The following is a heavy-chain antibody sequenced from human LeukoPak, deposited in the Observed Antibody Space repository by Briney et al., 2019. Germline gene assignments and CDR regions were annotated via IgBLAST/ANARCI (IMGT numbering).Heavy chain of an antibody. D-gene: IGHD6-19*01. CDR3: ARSSIAVAGTGGY. V-gene: IGHV1-2*04. CDR2: INPNSGGT. J-gene: IGHJ4*02. CDR1: GYTFTGYY. Sequence: ASVTVSFTASGYTFTGYYMHWVRQAPGQGLEWMGWINPNSGGTNYAQEFQGWVTMTRDTSISTAYMELSRLRSDDTAVYYCARSSIAVAGTGGYWGQGTLVTVSS.